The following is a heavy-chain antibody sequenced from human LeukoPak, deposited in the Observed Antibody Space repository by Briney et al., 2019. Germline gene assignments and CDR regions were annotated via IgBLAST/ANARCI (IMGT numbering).Heavy chain of an antibody. V-gene: IGHV4-39*07. Sequence: PSQTLSLTCTVSGGSISSSSYYWGWIRQPPGKGLEWIGSIYYSGSTYYNPSLKSRVTISVDTSKNQFSLKLGSVTAADTAVYYCARVCKQWLEEYYYYMDVWGKGTTVTVSS. J-gene: IGHJ6*03. D-gene: IGHD6-19*01. CDR3: ARVCKQWLEEYYYYMDV. CDR1: GGSISSSSYY. CDR2: IYYSGST.